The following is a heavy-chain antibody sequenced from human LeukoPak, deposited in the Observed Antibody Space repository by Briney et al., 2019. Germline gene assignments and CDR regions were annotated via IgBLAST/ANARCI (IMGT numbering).Heavy chain of an antibody. J-gene: IGHJ6*02. V-gene: IGHV3-7*03. Sequence: GGSLRLSCAASGFTFSSYWMSRVRQAPGKGLEWVANIKQDGSEKYYVDSVKGRFTISRDNAKNSLYLQMNSLRAEDTAVYYCARENAGTSAEYYYGMDVWGQGTTVTVSS. CDR1: GFTFSSYW. D-gene: IGHD1-1*01. CDR2: IKQDGSEK. CDR3: ARENAGTSAEYYYGMDV.